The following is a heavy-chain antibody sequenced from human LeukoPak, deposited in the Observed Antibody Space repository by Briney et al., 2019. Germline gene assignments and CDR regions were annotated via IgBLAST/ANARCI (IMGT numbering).Heavy chain of an antibody. CDR3: ARQPYSSSEPLDY. V-gene: IGHV4-39*01. CDR1: GGSISSSSYY. D-gene: IGHD6-13*01. CDR2: IYYSGST. Sequence: PSETLSLTCTVSGGSISSSSYYWGWIRQPPGKGLEWIGSIYYSGSTYYNPSLKSRVTISVDTSKNQFSLKLSSATAADTAVYYCARQPYSSSEPLDYWGQGTLVTVSS. J-gene: IGHJ4*02.